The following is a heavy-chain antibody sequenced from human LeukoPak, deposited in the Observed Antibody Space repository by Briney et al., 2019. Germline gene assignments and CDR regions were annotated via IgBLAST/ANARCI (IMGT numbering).Heavy chain of an antibody. V-gene: IGHV1-18*01. CDR2: ISAYNGNT. CDR3: ARDLGTAMGSY. J-gene: IGHJ4*02. D-gene: IGHD5-18*01. Sequence: VASVKVSCKASGYTFTSYGISWVRQAPGQGLEWMGWISAYNGNTNYAQKFQGRVTITADESTSTAYMELSSLRSEDTAVYYCARDLGTAMGSYWGQGTLVTVSS. CDR1: GYTFTSYG.